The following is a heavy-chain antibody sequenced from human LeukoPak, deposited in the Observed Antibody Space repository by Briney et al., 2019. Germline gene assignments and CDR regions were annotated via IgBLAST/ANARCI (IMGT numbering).Heavy chain of an antibody. CDR2: INHSGST. V-gene: IGHV4-34*01. CDR3: AGGGYAVDY. CDR1: GGSFSGYY. Sequence: SETLSLTCAVYGGSFSGYYWSWIRQPPGKGLEWIGEINHSGSTNYNPSLKSRVTISVDTSKNQFSLKLSSVTAADTAVYYCAGGGYAVDYWGQGTLVTVSS. D-gene: IGHD5-18*01. J-gene: IGHJ4*02.